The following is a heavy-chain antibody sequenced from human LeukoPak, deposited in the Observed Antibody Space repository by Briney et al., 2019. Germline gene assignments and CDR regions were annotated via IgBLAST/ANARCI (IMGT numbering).Heavy chain of an antibody. CDR3: ARVGAVVVPALDY. CDR2: SIPIFGTA. Sequence: SSVKVSCKASRGTLSSYAISWVRQPPAQGHEWMGGSIPIFGTANYAQKFQGRVTITTDESTSTAYMELSSLRSEDTAVYYCARVGAVVVPALDYWGQGTLVTVSS. V-gene: IGHV1-69*05. CDR1: RGTLSSYA. J-gene: IGHJ4*02. D-gene: IGHD2-2*01.